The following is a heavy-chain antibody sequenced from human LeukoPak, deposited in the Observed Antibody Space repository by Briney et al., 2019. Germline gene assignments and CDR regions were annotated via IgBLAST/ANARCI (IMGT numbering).Heavy chain of an antibody. D-gene: IGHD6-13*01. CDR2: INPNSGGT. CDR1: GYTFTGYY. J-gene: IGHJ4*02. V-gene: IGHV1-2*02. Sequence: ASVKVSCKASGYTFTGYYMHWVRQAPGQGLEWMGWINPNSGGTNYAQKFQGRVTMTRDASISTAYMELSRLRSDDTAVYYCARGGGIAAGSYGYWGQGTLVTVSS. CDR3: ARGGGIAAGSYGY.